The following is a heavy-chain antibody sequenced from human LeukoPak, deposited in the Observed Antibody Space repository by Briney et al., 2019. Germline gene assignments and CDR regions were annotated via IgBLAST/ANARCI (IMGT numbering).Heavy chain of an antibody. CDR1: GFTFRSYW. CDR3: ARYHVNYDST. V-gene: IGHV3-7*02. D-gene: IGHD3-22*01. CDR2: IKQDGGEK. J-gene: IGHJ3*01. Sequence: PGGSLRLSCAASGFTFRSYWMTWVRQAPGKGLEWVANIKQDGGEKYYVDSVKGRFSISRDNVKNSLYLQMNSLRVEDTAVYYCARYHVNYDSTWGQGTMVTVSS.